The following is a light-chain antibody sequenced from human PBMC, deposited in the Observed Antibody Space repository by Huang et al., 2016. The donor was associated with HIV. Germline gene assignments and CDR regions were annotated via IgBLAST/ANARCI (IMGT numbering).Light chain of an antibody. J-gene: IGKJ1*01. Sequence: DIVMTQSPLSLSVTLGAPTSISCTSNQSLLYSNGYTFLDWYIQKPGQSPQLLIFLGSERASGGPDRFSGSGTGVDFTLTISRLEAEDVGVYYCMQGLQTPPTFGQGTKVEI. CDR2: LGS. CDR3: MQGLQTPPT. CDR1: QSLLYSNGYTF. V-gene: IGKV2-28*01.